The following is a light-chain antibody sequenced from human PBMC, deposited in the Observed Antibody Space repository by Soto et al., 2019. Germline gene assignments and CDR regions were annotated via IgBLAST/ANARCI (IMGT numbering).Light chain of an antibody. J-gene: IGLJ1*01. Sequence: QSVLTQPASVSGSPGQSITISCTGTSSDVGGYNYVSWYQQHPGKAPKLLIYEVTNRPSGVSNRFSGSKSGNTASLTISGLQAEDEAHYYRSSYTRSSPYVFGTGTKVTVL. CDR3: SSYTRSSPYV. CDR1: SSDVGGYNY. CDR2: EVT. V-gene: IGLV2-14*01.